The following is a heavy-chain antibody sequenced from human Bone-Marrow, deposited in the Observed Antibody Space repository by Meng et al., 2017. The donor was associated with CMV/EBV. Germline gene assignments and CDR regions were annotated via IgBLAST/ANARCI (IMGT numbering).Heavy chain of an antibody. CDR1: GGSFSGYY. V-gene: IGHV4-34*01. D-gene: IGHD6-19*01. Sequence: QVQLVQWGAGLLKPSETLSLTCAVYGGSFSGYYWSWIRQPPGKGLEWIGEINHSGSNNYNPYLKRRVTISVDTSTTQFSLKLSSVTAADTAVDYCAREGHNSSGWSRWGQGTLVTASS. J-gene: IGHJ4*02. CDR2: INHSGSN. CDR3: AREGHNSSGWSR.